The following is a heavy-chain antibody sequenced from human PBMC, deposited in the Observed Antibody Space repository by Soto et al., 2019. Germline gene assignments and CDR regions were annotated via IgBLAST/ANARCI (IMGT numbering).Heavy chain of an antibody. J-gene: IGHJ3*02. CDR1: GYTFTGYY. D-gene: IGHD2-15*01. V-gene: IGHV1-2*04. CDR2: INPNSGGT. CDR3: ARAGVAATPHAFDI. Sequence: GASVKVSCKASGYTFTGYYMHWVRQAPGQGLEWMGWINPNSGGTNYAQKFQGWVTMTRDMSISAAYMELSRLRSDDTAVYYCARAGVAATPHAFDIWGQGTMVTVSS.